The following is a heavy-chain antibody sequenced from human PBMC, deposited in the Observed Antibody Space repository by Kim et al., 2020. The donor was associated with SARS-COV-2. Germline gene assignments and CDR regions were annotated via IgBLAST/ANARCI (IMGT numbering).Heavy chain of an antibody. CDR1: GFTFSSYG. V-gene: IGHV3-30*18. CDR3: AKAGYYYDSSGYSDY. J-gene: IGHJ4*01. Sequence: GGSLRLSCAASGFTFSSYGMHWVRQAPGKGLEWVAVISYDGSNKYYADSVKGRFTISRDNSKNTLYLQMNSLRAEDTAVYYCAKAGYYYDSSGYSDYWG. CDR2: ISYDGSNK. D-gene: IGHD3-22*01.